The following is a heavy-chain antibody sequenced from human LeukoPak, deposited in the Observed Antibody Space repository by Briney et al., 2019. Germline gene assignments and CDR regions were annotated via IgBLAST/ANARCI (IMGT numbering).Heavy chain of an antibody. CDR1: GFTVRSNY. V-gene: IGHV3-30*03. CDR2: ISYDGSNK. J-gene: IGHJ4*02. Sequence: GGSLRLSCAASGFTVRSNYMSRVRQAPGKGLEWVAVISYDGSNKYYADSVKGRFTISRDNSKNTLYLQMNSLRAEDTAVYYCATPPHVRSFDYWGQGTLVTVSS. CDR3: ATPPHVRSFDY. D-gene: IGHD3-10*01.